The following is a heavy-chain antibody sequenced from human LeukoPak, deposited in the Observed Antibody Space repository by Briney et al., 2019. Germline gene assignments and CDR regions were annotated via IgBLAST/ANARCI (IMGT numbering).Heavy chain of an antibody. CDR1: GGSFSGYY. CDR2: INHSGST. CDR3: ARGSLTGSSGWYGRYFQH. V-gene: IGHV4-34*01. D-gene: IGHD6-19*01. Sequence: SETLSLTCAVYGGSFSGYYWSWIRQPPGKGLGWIGEINHSGSTNYNPSLKSRVTISVDTSKNQFSLKLSSVTAADTAVYYCARGSLTGSSGWYGRYFQHWGQGTLVTVSS. J-gene: IGHJ1*01.